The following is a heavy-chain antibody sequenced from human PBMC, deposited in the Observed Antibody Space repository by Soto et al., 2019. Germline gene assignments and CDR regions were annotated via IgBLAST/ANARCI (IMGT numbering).Heavy chain of an antibody. Sequence: ASVKVSFKASGDTFSTYSFIWMRQAPGRGLEWMGGIIPIIPTANYAQKFHDRVTITADDSTTTVYMELSSLRSEDTAVYYCARGSEEWSNLGYFNYWGQGTLVTVSS. CDR2: IIPIIPTA. CDR3: ARGSEEWSNLGYFNY. V-gene: IGHV1-69*13. J-gene: IGHJ4*02. D-gene: IGHD3-3*01. CDR1: GDTFSTYS.